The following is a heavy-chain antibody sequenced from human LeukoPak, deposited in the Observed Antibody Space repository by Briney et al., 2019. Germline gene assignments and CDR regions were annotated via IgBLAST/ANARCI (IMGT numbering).Heavy chain of an antibody. J-gene: IGHJ4*02. Sequence: GGSLKLSCAASGFTFSSHAMHWVRQAPGKGLDWVAIISYDGINKYYADSVKGRFTISRDDSKNTLFLQMNSLRAEDTAVYYCARDLGATDYWGQGTLVTVSS. D-gene: IGHD1-26*01. CDR2: ISYDGINK. CDR1: GFTFSSHA. V-gene: IGHV3-30-3*01. CDR3: ARDLGATDY.